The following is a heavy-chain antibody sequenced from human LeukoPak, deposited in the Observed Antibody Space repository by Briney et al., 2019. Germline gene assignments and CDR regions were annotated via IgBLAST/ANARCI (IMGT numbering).Heavy chain of an antibody. D-gene: IGHD2-8*01. Sequence: SVTVSFKASGGTFSSYAISWVRQAPGQGREWMGRIIPILGIANYAQKFQGRVTITADKSTSTAYMELSSLRSEDTAVYYCAPDAYCTNGVCPPDYWGQGTLVTVSS. CDR3: APDAYCTNGVCPPDY. V-gene: IGHV1-69*04. J-gene: IGHJ4*02. CDR2: IIPILGIA. CDR1: GGTFSSYA.